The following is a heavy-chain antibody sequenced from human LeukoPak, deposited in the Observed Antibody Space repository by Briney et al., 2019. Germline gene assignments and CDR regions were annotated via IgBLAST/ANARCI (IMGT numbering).Heavy chain of an antibody. CDR2: IYYSGST. V-gene: IGHV4-31*03. D-gene: IGHD4-17*01. CDR1: GGSISSGGYY. Sequence: PSETLSLTCTVSGGSISSGGYYWSWIRQHPGKGLEWIGYIYYSGSTYHNPSLKSRVTISVDTSKNQFSLKLSSVTAADTAVYYCSRINYGDYWFDPWGQGTLVTVSS. CDR3: SRINYGDYWFDP. J-gene: IGHJ5*02.